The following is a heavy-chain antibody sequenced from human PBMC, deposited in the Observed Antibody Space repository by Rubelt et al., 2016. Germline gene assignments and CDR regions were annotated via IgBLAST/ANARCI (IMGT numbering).Heavy chain of an antibody. CDR2: IYYSGST. CDR3: ARLSSGWYYFDY. D-gene: IGHD6-19*01. Sequence: QLQLQESGPGLVKPSETLSLTCTVSGGSISSSSYYWGWIRQPPGKGLEWIGSIYYSGSTYYNPSLKSRVTISVHTSKNQFPLKLRSVTAADTAVYYCARLSSGWYYFDYWGQGTLVTVSS. V-gene: IGHV4-39*01. CDR1: GGSISSSSYY. J-gene: IGHJ4*02.